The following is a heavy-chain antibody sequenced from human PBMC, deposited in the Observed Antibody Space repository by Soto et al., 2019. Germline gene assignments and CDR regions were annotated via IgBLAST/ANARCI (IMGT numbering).Heavy chain of an antibody. J-gene: IGHJ4*02. Sequence: SETLSLTCTVSGGSMSSNYGTWIRQSPGKGLEWIGYIYYTGSTKYNPSLKSRVTISLDTSKNQFSLRLTSVTSADTAVYYCARGGSYGDFFDYWGQGAQVTVSS. V-gene: IGHV4-59*01. CDR2: IYYTGST. CDR1: GGSMSSNY. CDR3: ARGGSYGDFFDY. D-gene: IGHD4-17*01.